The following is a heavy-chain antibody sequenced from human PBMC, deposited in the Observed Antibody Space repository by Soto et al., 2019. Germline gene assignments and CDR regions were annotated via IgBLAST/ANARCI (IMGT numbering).Heavy chain of an antibody. D-gene: IGHD1-1*01. V-gene: IGHV3-21*01. CDR3: ARTGTTNAFDI. J-gene: IGHJ3*02. Sequence: GGSLRLSCAASGFTFSSYSMNWVRQAPGKGLEWVSSISSSSSYIYYADSVKGRLTISRDNAKNSLYLQMNSLRAEDTAVYYRARTGTTNAFDIWGQGTMVTVSS. CDR1: GFTFSSYS. CDR2: ISSSSSYI.